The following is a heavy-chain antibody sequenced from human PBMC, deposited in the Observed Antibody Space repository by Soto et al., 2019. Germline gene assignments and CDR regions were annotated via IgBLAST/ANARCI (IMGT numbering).Heavy chain of an antibody. CDR2: ISGSGQTT. CDR3: SKDQRKPAIFGVVTLS. J-gene: IGHJ5*02. CDR1: GSTFSRFA. D-gene: IGHD3-3*01. Sequence: GGSLRLSCAGSGSTFSRFAMSWVRQVPGQGLEWVSAISGSGQTTYYADSVKGRFTVSRDNSNNTLYLQMNSLRAEDTAVYNYSKDQRKPAIFGVVTLSWGQGTLVTVSS. V-gene: IGHV3-23*01.